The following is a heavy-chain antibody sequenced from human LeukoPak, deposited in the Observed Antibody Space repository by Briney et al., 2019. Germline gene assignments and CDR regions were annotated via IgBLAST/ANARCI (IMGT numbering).Heavy chain of an antibody. CDR1: GGTFSSYA. D-gene: IGHD3-10*01. Sequence: SVKVSCKASGGTFSSYAISWVRQAPGQGLEWTGGIIPIFGTANYAQKFQGRVTITADESTSTAYMELSSLRSEDTAVYYCARVGYYGSGSYSRGMDVWGKGTTVTVSS. CDR3: ARVGYYGSGSYSRGMDV. J-gene: IGHJ6*04. V-gene: IGHV1-69*13. CDR2: IIPIFGTA.